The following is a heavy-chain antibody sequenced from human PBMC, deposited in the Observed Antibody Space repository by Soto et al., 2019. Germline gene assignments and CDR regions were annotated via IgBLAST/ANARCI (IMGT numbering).Heavy chain of an antibody. CDR2: IYYSGTH. V-gene: IGHV4-59*01. J-gene: IGHJ4*02. CDR3: ARVQMATLYFDD. CDR1: SGSITGYY. Sequence: ETLSLTCTVSSGSITGYYWSWVRQPPGKGLQWIGYIYYSGTHNYNPSLSSRLTISVDTSKNLFSLELNSVTAADTAVYYCARVQMATLYFDDWGQGTQVTVSS.